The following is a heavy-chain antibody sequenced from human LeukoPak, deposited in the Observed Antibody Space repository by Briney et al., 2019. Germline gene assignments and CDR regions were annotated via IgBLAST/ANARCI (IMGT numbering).Heavy chain of an antibody. J-gene: IGHJ4*02. Sequence: GESLKISCKGSGYRFSSYWIGWVRQMPGKGLEWMGIIYPGDSDTRYSPSFQGQVTISADKSINTAYLQWSSLKASDTAMYYCARPQYGSRSPLDYWGQGTLVTVSS. CDR2: IYPGDSDT. V-gene: IGHV5-51*01. D-gene: IGHD4-17*01. CDR1: GYRFSSYW. CDR3: ARPQYGSRSPLDY.